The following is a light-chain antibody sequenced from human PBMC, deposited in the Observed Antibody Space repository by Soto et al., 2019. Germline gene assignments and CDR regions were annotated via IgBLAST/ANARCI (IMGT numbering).Light chain of an antibody. CDR3: QQYNNWPPMYT. CDR1: QSVSSN. V-gene: IGKV3-15*01. CDR2: GAS. J-gene: IGKJ2*01. Sequence: EIVMTQSPATLSVSPGERATLSCRASQSVSSNLAWYQQKPGQAPRLLIYGASTRATGIPARFSGSGSGTEXTXXXXXXXSXDFAVXXCQQYNNWPPMYTFGQGTKLEIK.